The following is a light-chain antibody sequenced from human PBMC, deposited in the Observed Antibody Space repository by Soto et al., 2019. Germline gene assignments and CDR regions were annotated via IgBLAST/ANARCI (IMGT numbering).Light chain of an antibody. J-gene: IGKJ4*01. CDR1: QSVGSS. Sequence: EIRGAHSLATVSWSQRERATLVCGASQSVGSSLVWYQQKPGQAPRLLIYDASSRATGLPARFSGSGSGTDFTLTISSLEPEDFAVYYCQQYGSSPLTFGGGTKVDI. V-gene: IGKV3D-20*01. CDR3: QQYGSSPLT. CDR2: DAS.